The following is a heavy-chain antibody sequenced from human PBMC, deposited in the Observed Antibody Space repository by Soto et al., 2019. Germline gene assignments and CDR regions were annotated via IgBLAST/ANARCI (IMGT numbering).Heavy chain of an antibody. CDR3: VRDLDGSGSYYNDY. J-gene: IGHJ4*02. V-gene: IGHV1-18*01. D-gene: IGHD3-10*01. CDR1: GYMFISYG. CDR2: ISAYNGNT. Sequence: VASVKVSCKASGYMFISYGINWVRQAPGQGLEWMGWISAYNGNTKYAQNLQGRVTMTTDTSTSTAYMEMRSLRSDDTAVYYCVRDLDGSGSYYNDYWGPGTVVTVYS.